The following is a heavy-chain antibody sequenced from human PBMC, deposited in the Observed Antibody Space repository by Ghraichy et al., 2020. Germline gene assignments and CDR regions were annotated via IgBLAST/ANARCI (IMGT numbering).Heavy chain of an antibody. CDR2: INAGNGNT. D-gene: IGHD3-22*01. J-gene: IGHJ4*02. V-gene: IGHV1-3*01. CDR1: GYTFTSFA. Sequence: ASVKVSCKASGYTFTSFAMHWVRQAPGQRLEWMGWINAGNGNTKYSQKFQGRVTISRDTSASTAYMELSSLRSEDTAVYYCARDLYYYDSGGPFDYWGQGTLVTVSS. CDR3: ARDLYYYDSGGPFDY.